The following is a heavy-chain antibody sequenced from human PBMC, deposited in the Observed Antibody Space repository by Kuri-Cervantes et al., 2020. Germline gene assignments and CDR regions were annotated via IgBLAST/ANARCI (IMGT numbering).Heavy chain of an antibody. CDR2: IVVDTGNT. D-gene: IGHD3-22*01. J-gene: IGHJ4*02. CDR3: AADSGLDLSGYNFDY. V-gene: IGHV1-58*01. Sequence: SVKVSCKASGFTFTNSAVQWVRQARGQRLESMGWIVVDTGNTNYAQNFQERVTITRDMSTSTAYMEVSSLRTEDTAVFYCAADSGLDLSGYNFDYWGQGTLVTISS. CDR1: GFTFTNSA.